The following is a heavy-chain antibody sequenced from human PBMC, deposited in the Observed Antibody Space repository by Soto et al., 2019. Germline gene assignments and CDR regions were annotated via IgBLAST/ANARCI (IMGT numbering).Heavy chain of an antibody. D-gene: IGHD6-19*01. CDR3: ARLGSSGWYQGSYFDY. Sequence: QLQLQESGPGLVRPSETLSLICTVSGGSITRNDHYWGWIRQSPGKGLEWIGDIKSSGSTNYNLSLTSRVSMSVETSKNQLSLKMNSVTATDTAVYYCARLGSSGWYQGSYFDYWGQGTLVTVSS. V-gene: IGHV4-39*01. CDR1: GGSITRNDHY. CDR2: IKSSGST. J-gene: IGHJ4*02.